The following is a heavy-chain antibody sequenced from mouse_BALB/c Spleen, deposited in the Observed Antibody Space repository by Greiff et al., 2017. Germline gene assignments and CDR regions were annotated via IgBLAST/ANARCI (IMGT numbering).Heavy chain of an antibody. D-gene: IGHD4-1*02. J-gene: IGHJ4*01. V-gene: IGHV14-3*02. CDR3: GGNWDYAMDY. CDR2: IDPANGNT. Sequence: LVESGAELVKPGASVKLSCTASGFNIKDTYMHWVKQRPEQGLEWIGRIDPANGNTKYDPKFQGKATITADTSSNTAYLQLSSLTSEDTAVDYCGGNWDYAMDYWGQGTSVTVSS. CDR1: GFNIKDTY.